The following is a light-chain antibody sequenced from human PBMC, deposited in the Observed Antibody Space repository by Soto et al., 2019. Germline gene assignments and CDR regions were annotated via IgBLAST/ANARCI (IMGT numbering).Light chain of an antibody. Sequence: EIVLTQSPGTLSLSPGERATLSCRASQNVTSSYLAWCQRKPGQAPRLLIYGASSRTTGIPDRFSGSGSGTDFTLTISRLAPEDFAVYYCQYYDSSPYTFGQGTKLEIK. CDR1: QNVTSSY. J-gene: IGKJ2*01. CDR2: GAS. CDR3: QYYDSSPYT. V-gene: IGKV3-20*01.